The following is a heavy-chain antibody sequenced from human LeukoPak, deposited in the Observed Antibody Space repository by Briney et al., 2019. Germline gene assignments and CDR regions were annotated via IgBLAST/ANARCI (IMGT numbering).Heavy chain of an antibody. CDR1: GFTFCDYA. V-gene: IGHV3-49*04. J-gene: IGHJ6*02. CDR2: IRSKAYGGTT. CDR3: SKGERGYDFWSGYSDYYGMDV. D-gene: IGHD3-3*01. Sequence: PGGSLRLSCTASGFTFCDYARSWVRQAPGKGREWVGFIRSKAYGGTTEYTASVKGRFTISRDDSNSIAYLQMNSLKTEDTDVYYCSKGERGYDFWSGYSDYYGMDVWGQGTTVTVSS.